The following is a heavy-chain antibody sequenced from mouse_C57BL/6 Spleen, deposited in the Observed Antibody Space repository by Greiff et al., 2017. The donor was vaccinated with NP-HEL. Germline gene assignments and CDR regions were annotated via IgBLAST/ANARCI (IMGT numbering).Heavy chain of an antibody. CDR3: ARRGERGRGDAMDY. V-gene: IGHV1-7*01. CDR1: GYTFTSYW. D-gene: IGHD4-1*01. J-gene: IGHJ4*01. Sequence: QVQLQQSGAELAKPGASVKLSCKASGYTFTSYWMHWVKQRPGQGLEWIGYINPSSGYTKYNQKFKDKATLTADKSSSTAYMQRSSLTDEDSGGDYCARRGERGRGDAMDYWGQGTSVTVSS. CDR2: INPSSGYT.